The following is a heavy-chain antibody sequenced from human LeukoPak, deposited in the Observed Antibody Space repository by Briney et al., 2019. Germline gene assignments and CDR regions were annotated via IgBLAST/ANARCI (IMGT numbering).Heavy chain of an antibody. CDR1: GFTYSSYG. CDR3: ARASTMDPQDLTGWFDP. J-gene: IGHJ5*02. Sequence: GGSLRLSCAASGFTYSSYGMHWVRQAPGKGLEWVAVIWYDGSNKYYADSVKGRFTISRDNSKNTLYLRMNSLRAADTAVYYCARASTMDPQDLTGWFDPWGQGTLVTVSS. D-gene: IGHD3-10*01. CDR2: IWYDGSNK. V-gene: IGHV3-33*08.